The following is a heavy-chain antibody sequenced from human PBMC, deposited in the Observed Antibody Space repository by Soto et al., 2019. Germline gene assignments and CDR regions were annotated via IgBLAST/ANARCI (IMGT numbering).Heavy chain of an antibody. D-gene: IGHD1-26*01. J-gene: IGHJ6*02. V-gene: IGHV3-33*01. CDR2: IWHDGNNK. Sequence: GGSLRLSCAASGFTFSNYGMHWFRQAPGKWLEWVAIIWHDGNNKYYADSVRGRFIISRDNSKNRLYLQMNSLRAEDTAVYYCASDLVGASDSYGLDVWGQGXPVTVYS. CDR1: GFTFSNYG. CDR3: ASDLVGASDSYGLDV.